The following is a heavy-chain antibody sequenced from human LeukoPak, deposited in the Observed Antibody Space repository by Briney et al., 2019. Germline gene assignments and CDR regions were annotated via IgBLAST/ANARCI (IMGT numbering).Heavy chain of an antibody. CDR2: IYYSGST. V-gene: IGHV4-59*01. Sequence: SETLSLTCTVSGGSISSYYWSWIRQPPGKGLEWIGYIYYSGSTNYNPSLKSRVTLSVDTSKNQFSLKLSSVTAADTAVYYCARGPRGWSGYPYYFDYWGQGTLVTVSS. J-gene: IGHJ4*02. D-gene: IGHD3-3*01. CDR1: GGSISSYY. CDR3: ARGPRGWSGYPYYFDY.